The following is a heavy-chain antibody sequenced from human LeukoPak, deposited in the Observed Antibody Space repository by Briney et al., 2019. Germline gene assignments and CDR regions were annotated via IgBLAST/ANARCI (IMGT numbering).Heavy chain of an antibody. V-gene: IGHV1-2*02. D-gene: IGHD6-13*01. CDR3: AREGGIAAAGYKVPYYYYYMDV. J-gene: IGHJ6*03. CDR2: INPNSGGT. CDR1: GYTFTGYY. Sequence: GASVKVSCKASGYTFTGYYMHWVRQAPGQGLEWMGWINPNSGGTNYAQKFQGRVTMTRDTSISTAYMELSRLRSDDTAVYYCAREGGIAAAGYKVPYYYYYMDVWGKGTTVTVSS.